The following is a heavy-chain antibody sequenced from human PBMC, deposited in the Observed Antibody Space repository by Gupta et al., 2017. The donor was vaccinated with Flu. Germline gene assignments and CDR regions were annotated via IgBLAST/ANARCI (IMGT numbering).Heavy chain of an antibody. V-gene: IGHV4-34*01. Sequence: QVLLHQRGAGLLTPSEALSLTCVVYGGSSSGSPWSWLRTPPGEGLEWGGEISHSGSTNYNPSLKSRDSISIDTSKNQFSLKLSSVTAADTAVYYCARAAIFGVSYYYYYYMDVWGEGTTVTVSS. CDR2: ISHSGST. D-gene: IGHD3-3*01. CDR3: ARAAIFGVSYYYYYYMDV. CDR1: GGSSSGSP. J-gene: IGHJ6*03.